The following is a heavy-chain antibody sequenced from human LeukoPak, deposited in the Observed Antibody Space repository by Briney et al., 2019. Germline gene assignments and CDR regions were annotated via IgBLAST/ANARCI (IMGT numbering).Heavy chain of an antibody. D-gene: IGHD3-9*01. CDR3: ARDLAYDILTGYYPLGYYYGMDV. CDR1: GFTFSSYS. J-gene: IGHJ6*02. V-gene: IGHV3-21*04. Sequence: GGSLRLSCAASGFTFSSYSMNWVRQAPGKGLEWVSSISSSSSYIYYADSVKGRFTISRDNAKNSLYLQMNSLRAEDTAVYYCARDLAYDILTGYYPLGYYYGMDVWGQGTTVTVSS. CDR2: ISSSSSYI.